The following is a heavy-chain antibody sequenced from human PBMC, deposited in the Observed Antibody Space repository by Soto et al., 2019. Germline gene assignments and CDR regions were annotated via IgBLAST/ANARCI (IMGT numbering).Heavy chain of an antibody. J-gene: IGHJ5*02. D-gene: IGHD6-13*01. CDR2: IYYSGST. V-gene: IGHV4-31*03. Sequence: QVQLQESGPGLVKPSQTLSLTCTVSGGSISSGGYYWSWIRQHPGKGLEWIGYIYYSGSTYYNPSLKSRVTISVGTSKNQFSLKLSSVTAADTAVYYCARGGYGQQLTGNWFDPWGQGTLVTVSS. CDR1: GGSISSGGYY. CDR3: ARGGYGQQLTGNWFDP.